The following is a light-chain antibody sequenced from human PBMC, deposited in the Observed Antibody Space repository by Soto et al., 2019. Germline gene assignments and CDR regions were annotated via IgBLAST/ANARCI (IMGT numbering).Light chain of an antibody. V-gene: IGKV3-15*01. CDR2: GAS. J-gene: IGKJ1*01. CDR1: QSISIS. CDR3: HHYDNWRTWT. Sequence: EIVMTQSPAILSVSPGERATLSCRASQSISISLGWYQQKPGQAPRLLIYGASTRATGIPARFSGSGSGTEFTLTISSLQSEDFAVYYCHHYDNWRTWTFGQGTRVEIK.